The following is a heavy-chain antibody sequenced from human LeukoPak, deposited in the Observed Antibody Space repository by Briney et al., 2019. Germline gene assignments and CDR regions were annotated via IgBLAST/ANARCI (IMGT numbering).Heavy chain of an antibody. Sequence: GGSLRLSCAASGFTFSNAWMSWVRQAPGKGLEWVSAISGSGDSTYYESTYYAVSVKGRFTISRDNSKNMLYLQMNSLRAEDTAVYYCARGHSGWYDYWGQGTLVTVSS. J-gene: IGHJ4*02. D-gene: IGHD6-19*01. V-gene: IGHV3-23*01. CDR3: ARGHSGWYDY. CDR1: GFTFSNAW. CDR2: ISGSGDSTYYEST.